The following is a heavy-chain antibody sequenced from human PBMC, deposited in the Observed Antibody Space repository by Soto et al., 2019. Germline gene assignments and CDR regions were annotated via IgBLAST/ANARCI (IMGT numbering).Heavy chain of an antibody. V-gene: IGHV4-59*01. Sequence: PSETLSLTCTVSGGSICSYCWSWIRQPPGKGLEWIGYVYYSGSTNYNPSLRSRVTISVDTSNNQFSLKLSSVTAADTAVYYCARSYSSSSKFDNWGQGTLVTVSS. D-gene: IGHD6-6*01. CDR1: GGSICSYC. CDR3: ARSYSSSSKFDN. J-gene: IGHJ4*02. CDR2: VYYSGST.